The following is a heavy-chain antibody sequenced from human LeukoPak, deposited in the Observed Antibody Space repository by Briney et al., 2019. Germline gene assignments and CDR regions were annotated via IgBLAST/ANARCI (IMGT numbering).Heavy chain of an antibody. Sequence: SVKVSCKASGGTFISYAISWVRQAPGQGLEWMGGIIPIFGTANYAQKFQGRVTITADESTSTAYMELSSLRSEDTAVYYCARADRRADGMDVWGQGTTVTVSS. CDR1: GGTFISYA. J-gene: IGHJ6*02. CDR3: ARADRRADGMDV. V-gene: IGHV1-69*01. CDR2: IIPIFGTA.